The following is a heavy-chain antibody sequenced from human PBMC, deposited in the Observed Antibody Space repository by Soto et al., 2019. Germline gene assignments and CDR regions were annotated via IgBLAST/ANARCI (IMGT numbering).Heavy chain of an antibody. CDR2: IHPNTGGT. CDR1: GYPYTNSY. D-gene: IGHD6-19*01. V-gene: IGHV1-2*02. CDR3: ASDFRTRGWFRQAGNFAMDV. J-gene: IGHJ6*02. Sequence: QVQLVQSGAEVRKPGASVKVSCKASGYPYTNSYMHWVRQAPGQGLEWMGWIHPNTGGTNYAQKFQCRVTMTRDTSVSTVYMELNRLTSDDTAIYFCASDFRTRGWFRQAGNFAMDVWGQGTTVTVS.